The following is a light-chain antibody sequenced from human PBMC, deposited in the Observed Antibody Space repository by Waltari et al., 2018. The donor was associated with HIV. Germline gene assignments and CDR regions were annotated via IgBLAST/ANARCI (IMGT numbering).Light chain of an antibody. CDR1: ALPKTH. J-gene: IGLJ2*01. V-gene: IGLV3-25*03. CDR3: QSAHNSDVI. Sequence: SYELTQTPSVSLPPGQTAKLMCSGDALPKTHVYWYQQKAGQAPVMIIFQDTKRPSDSPARFSASSAGTTATLTISGVQAEDEADYFCQSAHNSDVIFGGGTKLTVL. CDR2: QDT.